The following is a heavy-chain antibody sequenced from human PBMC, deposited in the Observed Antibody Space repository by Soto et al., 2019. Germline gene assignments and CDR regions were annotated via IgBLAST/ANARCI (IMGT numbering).Heavy chain of an antibody. D-gene: IGHD1-26*01. Sequence: ASVKVSCKASGYTFTSYYMHWLRQAPGQGLEWMGIINPSGGSTSYAQKFQGRVTMTRDTSTSTVYMELSSLRSEDTAVYYCARGSALLVGATADAFDIWGQGTMVTVSS. CDR1: GYTFTSYY. V-gene: IGHV1-46*01. CDR2: INPSGGST. J-gene: IGHJ3*02. CDR3: ARGSALLVGATADAFDI.